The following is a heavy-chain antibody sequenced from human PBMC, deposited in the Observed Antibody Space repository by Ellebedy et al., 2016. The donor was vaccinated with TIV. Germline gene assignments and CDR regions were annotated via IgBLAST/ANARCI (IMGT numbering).Heavy chain of an antibody. V-gene: IGHV1-24*01. CDR3: ARGGSTGEYNRFDP. D-gene: IGHD3-16*01. J-gene: IGHJ5*02. CDR1: GYTLTELP. CDR2: FDPEDGET. Sequence: AASVKVSCKVSGYTLTELPMHWVRQAPGKGLEWMGGFDPEDGETIYAQKFQARVTMTEDTSTDTAYMELSSLRSEDTAIYYCARGGSTGEYNRFDPWGQGTLVTVSS.